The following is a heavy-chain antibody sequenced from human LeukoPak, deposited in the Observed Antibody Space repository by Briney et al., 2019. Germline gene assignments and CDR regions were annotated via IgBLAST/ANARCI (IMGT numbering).Heavy chain of an antibody. CDR2: IIPILGIA. D-gene: IGHD3-22*01. V-gene: IGHV1-69*04. CDR1: GGTFSIYA. Sequence: GASVKVSFKASGGTFSIYAISWVRQAPGQGLEWMGRIIPILGIANYAQKFQGRVTITADKSTSTAYMELSSLRSEDTAVYYCARDWKGSSGYYDYWGQGTLVTVSS. CDR3: ARDWKGSSGYYDY. J-gene: IGHJ4*02.